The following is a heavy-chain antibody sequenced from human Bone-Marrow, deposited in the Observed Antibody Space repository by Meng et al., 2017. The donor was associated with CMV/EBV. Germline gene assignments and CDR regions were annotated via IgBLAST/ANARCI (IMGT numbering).Heavy chain of an antibody. CDR1: GFTFSGSA. V-gene: IGHV3-73*01. Sequence: SLKISCAASGFTFSGSAMHWVRQASGKGLEWVGRIRSKANSYATAYAASVKGRFTISRDDSKNTAYLQMNSLKTEDTAVYYCTRDYDLEGPYYYYGMDVWGQGTMVTVSS. CDR3: TRDYDLEGPYYYYGMDV. CDR2: IRSKANSYAT. J-gene: IGHJ6*02. D-gene: IGHD3-3*01.